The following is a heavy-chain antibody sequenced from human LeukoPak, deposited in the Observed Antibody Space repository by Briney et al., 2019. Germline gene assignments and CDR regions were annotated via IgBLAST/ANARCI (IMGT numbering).Heavy chain of an antibody. CDR2: INHSGST. D-gene: IGHD3-3*01. CDR3: ASRNFGVVID. CDR1: GGSFSGYY. V-gene: IGHV4-34*01. J-gene: IGHJ4*02. Sequence: SETLSLTCAVYGGSFSGYYWSWIRQPPGKGLEWIGEINHSGSTNYNPSLKSRVTISVDTSKNQFSLKLSSVTAADTAVYYCASRNFGVVIDWGQGTLVTVSS.